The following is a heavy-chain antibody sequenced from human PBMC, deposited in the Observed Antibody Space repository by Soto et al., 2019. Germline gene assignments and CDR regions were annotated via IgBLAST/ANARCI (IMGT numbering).Heavy chain of an antibody. CDR3: ARAGTVTVAFDP. D-gene: IGHD4-4*01. CDR2: INHSGST. Sequence: PSETLSLTCAVYGGSFSGYYWSWIRQPPGKGLEWIGEINHSGSTYYNPSLKSRVTISVDTSENQFSLKLSSVTAADTAVYYCARAGTVTVAFDPWGQGTLVTVSS. CDR1: GGSFSGYY. J-gene: IGHJ5*02. V-gene: IGHV4-34*09.